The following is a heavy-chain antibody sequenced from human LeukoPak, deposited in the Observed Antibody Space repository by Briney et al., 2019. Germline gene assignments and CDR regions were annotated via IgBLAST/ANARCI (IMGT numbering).Heavy chain of an antibody. CDR2: ISSYGDST. J-gene: IGHJ4*02. CDR3: ARGGGYDSSGTYFDY. Sequence: QPGGSLRLSCAASGFTFSTYTIHWVRQAPGKGLEYVSAISSYGDSTSYADSVRGRFTISRDNSMNTLYLQMGSLRAEDMAVYYCARGGGYDSSGTYFDYWGQGTLVTVSS. V-gene: IGHV3-64*02. CDR1: GFTFSTYT. D-gene: IGHD3-22*01.